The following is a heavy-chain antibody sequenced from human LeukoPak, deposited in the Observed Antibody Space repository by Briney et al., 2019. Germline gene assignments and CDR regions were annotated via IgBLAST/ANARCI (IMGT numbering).Heavy chain of an antibody. V-gene: IGHV3-13*01. CDR3: ARAAYSSTWYSRYFDL. J-gene: IGHJ2*01. D-gene: IGHD6-13*01. CDR2: SGTAGEI. CDR1: VFTSRSYD. Sequence: PGGSLRLSCAATVFTSRSYDMHRVRQATGKGLEWVAGSGTAGEIYYPGSVKGRFTISRENAKNSLYLQMNSLRAGDTAVYYCARAAYSSTWYSRYFDLWGRGTLVTVSS.